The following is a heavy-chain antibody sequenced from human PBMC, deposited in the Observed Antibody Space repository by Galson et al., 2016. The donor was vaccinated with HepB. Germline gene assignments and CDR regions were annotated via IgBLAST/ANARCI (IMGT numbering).Heavy chain of an antibody. D-gene: IGHD3-22*01. Sequence: ETLSLTCTVSGGSISRSSYYWGWIRQPAGKGLEWIGSIYYSGSTYYNPSLGGRITISVDTSKNQYSLKLSSVTAADTAVYYCAKTRGPGYYDSSGYYYPPAAFDIWGQGIKVTVSS. J-gene: IGHJ3*02. V-gene: IGHV4-39*01. CDR1: GGSISRSSYY. CDR3: AKTRGPGYYDSSGYYYPPAAFDI. CDR2: IYYSGST.